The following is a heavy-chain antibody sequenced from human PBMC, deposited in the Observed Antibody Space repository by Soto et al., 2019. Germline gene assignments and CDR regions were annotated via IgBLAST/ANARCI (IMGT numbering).Heavy chain of an antibody. CDR1: GYTFTSYY. D-gene: IGHD3-22*01. Sequence: ASVKVSCKASGYTFTSYYIHWARQAPGQGLEWVGIINPSAGSTSYAQNFQGRVTMTRDTSTNTVYMELSSLRSEDTAVYYCARVPLYSDSSGYYYDHYYGMDVWGQGTTVTVSS. J-gene: IGHJ6*02. CDR2: INPSAGST. V-gene: IGHV1-46*01. CDR3: ARVPLYSDSSGYYYDHYYGMDV.